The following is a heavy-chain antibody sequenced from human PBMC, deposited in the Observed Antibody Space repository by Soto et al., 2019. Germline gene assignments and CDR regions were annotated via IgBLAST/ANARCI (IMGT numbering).Heavy chain of an antibody. Sequence: ASVKVSCKASGYTFTSYDINWVRQATGQGLEWMGWMNPNSGNTGYAQKFQGRVTMTRNTSISTAYMELSSLRSEDTAVYYCARGPPVDWLLYLSAVFFDYWGQGTLVTVSS. V-gene: IGHV1-8*01. D-gene: IGHD3-9*01. CDR3: ARGPPVDWLLYLSAVFFDY. CDR1: GYTFTSYD. J-gene: IGHJ4*02. CDR2: MNPNSGNT.